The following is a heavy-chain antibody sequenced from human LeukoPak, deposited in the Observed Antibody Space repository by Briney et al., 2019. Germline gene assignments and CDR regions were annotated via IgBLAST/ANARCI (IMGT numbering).Heavy chain of an antibody. CDR3: AKLGLDCSSTSCFPEDY. D-gene: IGHD2-2*01. Sequence: GGSLRLSCAASGFTFSSYAMSWVRQAPGKGLEWVSAISGSGGSTYYADSAKGRFTISRDNSKNTLYLQMNSLRAEDTAVYYCAKLGLDCSSTSCFPEDYWGQGTLVTVSS. CDR2: ISGSGGST. CDR1: GFTFSSYA. J-gene: IGHJ4*02. V-gene: IGHV3-23*01.